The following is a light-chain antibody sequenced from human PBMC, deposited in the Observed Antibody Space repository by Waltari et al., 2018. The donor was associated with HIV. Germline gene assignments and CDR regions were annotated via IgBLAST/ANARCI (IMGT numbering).Light chain of an antibody. J-gene: IGLJ1*01. CDR1: SSNIENDN. CDR2: KKT. V-gene: IGLV1-47*01. Sequence: QSVLTQPPSASGAPGQRVTISCSGSSSNIENDNVYWYQQFPGAAPKLLIYKKTQRPSGVPDRFTGSKSGTSASLAIGGLRSDDEADYYCVGWDSRLRGYVFGAGTKVTVL. CDR3: VGWDSRLRGYV.